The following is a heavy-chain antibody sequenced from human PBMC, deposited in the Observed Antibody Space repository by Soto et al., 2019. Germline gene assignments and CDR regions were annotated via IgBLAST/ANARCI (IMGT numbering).Heavy chain of an antibody. CDR2: ISSSSSYI. D-gene: IGHD2-21*02. CDR1: GFTFSSYS. J-gene: IGHJ4*02. Sequence: SGFTFSSYSMNWVRQAPGKGLEWVSSISSSSSYIYYADSVKGRFTISRDNAKNSLYLQMNSLRPDDTAFYYCAKGVATAVPALDYWGQGTLVTVSS. CDR3: AKGVATAVPALDY. V-gene: IGHV3-21*04.